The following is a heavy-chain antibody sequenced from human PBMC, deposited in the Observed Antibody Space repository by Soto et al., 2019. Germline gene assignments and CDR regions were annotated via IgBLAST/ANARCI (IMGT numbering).Heavy chain of an antibody. CDR2: INPNSGGT. D-gene: IGHD3-10*01. CDR3: ARRMIWFGTEYRGYGMDV. J-gene: IGHJ6*02. Sequence: AVKVSCKASGYTFTGYYMHWVRQAPGQGLEWMGWINPNSGGTNYAQKFQGRVTMTRDTSISTAYMELSRLRSDDTAVYYCARRMIWFGTEYRGYGMDVRGQGTTVTVSS. V-gene: IGHV1-2*02. CDR1: GYTFTGYY.